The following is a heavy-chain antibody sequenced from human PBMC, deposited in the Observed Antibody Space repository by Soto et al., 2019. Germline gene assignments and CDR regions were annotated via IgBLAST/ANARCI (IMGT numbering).Heavy chain of an antibody. J-gene: IGHJ4*02. D-gene: IGHD6-6*01. V-gene: IGHV4-38-2*01. Sequence: SETLSLTCGVSGYSLTSGYHWGWIRQPPGKGLEWTGTIYHSGTTYYNPSLMSRVTMSVDTSKNQFSLKVTSATAAGTAVYFCVRVYGRSSCFFDSWGQGTLVTVSS. CDR1: GYSLTSGYH. CDR3: VRVYGRSSCFFDS. CDR2: IYHSGTT.